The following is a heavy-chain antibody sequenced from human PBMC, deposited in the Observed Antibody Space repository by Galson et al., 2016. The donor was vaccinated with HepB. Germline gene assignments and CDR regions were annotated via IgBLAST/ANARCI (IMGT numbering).Heavy chain of an antibody. Sequence: TLSLTCTVSGGSIGSGDYYWSWIRQPPGKGLEWVAFISNSGDTYSNPSLKTRVTMSLDTSKNQFSLNVNSVTAADSAVYFCARADIQQLVPFDYWGQGILVTVSS. J-gene: IGHJ4*02. CDR1: GGSIGSGDYY. CDR3: ARADIQQLVPFDY. CDR2: ISNSGDT. V-gene: IGHV4-30-4*01. D-gene: IGHD6-13*01.